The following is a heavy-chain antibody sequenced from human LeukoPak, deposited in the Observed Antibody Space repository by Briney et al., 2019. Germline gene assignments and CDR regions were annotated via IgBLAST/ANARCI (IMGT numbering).Heavy chain of an antibody. D-gene: IGHD6-13*01. Sequence: SVKVSCKASGGTFSSYTISWVRQAPGQGLEWMGRIIPILGIANYAQKFQGRVTITADKSTSTAYMELSSLGSEDTAVYYCASLIAAAGTGWFDPWGQGTLVTVSS. V-gene: IGHV1-69*02. CDR1: GGTFSSYT. CDR3: ASLIAAAGTGWFDP. CDR2: IIPILGIA. J-gene: IGHJ5*02.